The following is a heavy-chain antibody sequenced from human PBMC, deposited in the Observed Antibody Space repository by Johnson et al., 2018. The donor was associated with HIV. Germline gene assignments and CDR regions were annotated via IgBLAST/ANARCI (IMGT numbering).Heavy chain of an antibody. CDR1: GFTVSSNH. CDR3: AKDLAFAYCGGDCYSGAFDI. D-gene: IGHD2-21*02. V-gene: IGHV3-23*04. Sequence: VQLVESGGGLIQPGGSLRLSCAASGFTVSSNHMRWVRQAPGKGLEWVSGISWNSGSIGYADSVKGRFTISRDNSKNTLYLQMNSLRAEDTAVYYCAKDLAFAYCGGDCYSGAFDIWGHGTMVIVSA. J-gene: IGHJ3*02. CDR2: SWNSGSI.